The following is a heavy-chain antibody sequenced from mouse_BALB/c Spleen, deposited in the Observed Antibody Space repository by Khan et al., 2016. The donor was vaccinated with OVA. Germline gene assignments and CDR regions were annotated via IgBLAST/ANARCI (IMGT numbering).Heavy chain of an antibody. CDR1: GFTFSSYS. V-gene: IGHV5-6*01. J-gene: IGHJ3*01. D-gene: IGHD2-5*01. CDR3: ASQVTGSFAY. CDR2: ISSGGDYT. Sequence: EVQLVESGGDLVKPGGSLKLSCAASGFTFSSYSMSWVRQTPDKRLEWVATISSGGDYTYYLDSVKGRFTISRDNSKNTLYLQMSSLKSEDTAMYYRASQVTGSFAYWGQGTLVTVSA.